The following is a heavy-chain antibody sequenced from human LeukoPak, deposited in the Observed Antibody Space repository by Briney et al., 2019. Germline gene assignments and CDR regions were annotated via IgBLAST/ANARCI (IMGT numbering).Heavy chain of an antibody. CDR3: AKDRDLRQGYYFDH. CDR2: INPSGGRT. CDR1: GFTFSSYA. J-gene: IGHJ4*02. Sequence: GGSLRLSCAASGFTFSSYAMSWFRKAPVKGLEWVAAINPSGGRTYYADSVKGRFTISRDNSKNTLYLQMNSPRAEDTTVYYCAKDRDLRQGYYFDHWGQGTLVTVSS. V-gene: IGHV3-23*01.